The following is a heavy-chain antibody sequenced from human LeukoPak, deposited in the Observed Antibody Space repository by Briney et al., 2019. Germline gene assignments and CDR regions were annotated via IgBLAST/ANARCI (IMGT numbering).Heavy chain of an antibody. J-gene: IGHJ4*02. CDR2: IRSGGDIT. CDR1: AFTFSSYA. Sequence: GGSLRLSCAASAFTFSSYAMSWVRQAPGEGLEWGSAIRSGGDITFYAESVKSGFTISRDNSRYTLYLQMNSLRAEDAAMYYCAKDRPNYHESNGHYYRRNGDYWGQGTLVTVSS. D-gene: IGHD3-22*01. V-gene: IGHV3-23*01. CDR3: AKDRPNYHESNGHYYRRNGDY.